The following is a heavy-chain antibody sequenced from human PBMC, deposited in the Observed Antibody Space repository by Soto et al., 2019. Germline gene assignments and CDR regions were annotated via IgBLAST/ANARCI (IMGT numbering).Heavy chain of an antibody. CDR3: AISQDRGGRTTFIY. CDR2: ISFDGNIK. J-gene: IGHJ4*02. D-gene: IGHD3-16*01. V-gene: IGHV3-30-3*01. CDR1: GFTFSDYA. Sequence: GGSLRLSCAASGFTFSDYAMYWVRQAPGKGLEWVSVISFDGNIKYYTGSVKGRFTISRDNSKNTLHLQVNSLRTEDTALYYCAISQDRGGRTTFIYWGQGTQVTVSS.